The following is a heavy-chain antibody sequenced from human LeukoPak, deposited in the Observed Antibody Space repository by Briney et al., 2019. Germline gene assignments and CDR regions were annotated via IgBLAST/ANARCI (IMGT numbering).Heavy chain of an antibody. Sequence: PSETLSLTCTVSGGSISSSSYYWGWIRQPPGKGLEWIGEINHSGSTNYNPSLKSRVTISVDTSKNQFSLKLSSVTAADTAVYYCARGFSPIFCSSTSCYKKKGWFDPWGQGTLVTVSS. J-gene: IGHJ5*02. D-gene: IGHD2-2*02. V-gene: IGHV4-39*07. CDR3: ARGFSPIFCSSTSCYKKKGWFDP. CDR1: GGSISSSSYY. CDR2: INHSGST.